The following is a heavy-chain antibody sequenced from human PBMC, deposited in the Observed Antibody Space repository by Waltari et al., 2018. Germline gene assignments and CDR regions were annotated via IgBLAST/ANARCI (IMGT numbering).Heavy chain of an antibody. D-gene: IGHD2-2*01. J-gene: IGHJ6*02. CDR3: ARDRPYGHVTRDDYYYGMDV. CDR2: IYSGGST. CDR1: GFTVSSNY. Sequence: EVQLVESGGGLIQPGGSLRLSCAASGFTVSSNYMSWVRQAPGKGLEWVSVIYSGGSTYYADSGKGRFTISRDNSKNPLYLQMNSLRAEDTAVYYCARDRPYGHVTRDDYYYGMDVWGQGTTVTVSS. V-gene: IGHV3-53*01.